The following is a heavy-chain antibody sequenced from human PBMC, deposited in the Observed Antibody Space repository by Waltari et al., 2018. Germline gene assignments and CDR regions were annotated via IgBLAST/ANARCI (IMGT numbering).Heavy chain of an antibody. CDR3: VSYPIFQGAVDAFDI. Sequence: QVQLVESGGGVVQPGRSLRLSCEASGFTFSHYGLHWVRQAPGKGLEWVAVISDDGSSTYDGDSVKGRFTLSRDNSRNTLNLQMNRLRTEDTAMYYCVSYPIFQGAVDAFDIWGQGTMVTVSS. D-gene: IGHD3-3*02. CDR2: ISDDGSST. J-gene: IGHJ3*02. CDR1: GFTFSHYG. V-gene: IGHV3-30*03.